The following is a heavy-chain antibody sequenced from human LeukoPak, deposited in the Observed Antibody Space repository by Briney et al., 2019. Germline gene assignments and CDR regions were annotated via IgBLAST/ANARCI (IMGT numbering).Heavy chain of an antibody. J-gene: IGHJ3*02. CDR3: ASRNAFDI. Sequence: SETLSLTCAVSGGSISSGGYSWSWIRQPPGKGLEWIGEINHSGSTNYNPSLKSRVTISVDTSKNQFSLKLSSVTAADTAVYYCASRNAFDIWGQGTMVTVSS. CDR2: INHSGST. CDR1: GGSISSGGYS. V-gene: IGHV4-34*01.